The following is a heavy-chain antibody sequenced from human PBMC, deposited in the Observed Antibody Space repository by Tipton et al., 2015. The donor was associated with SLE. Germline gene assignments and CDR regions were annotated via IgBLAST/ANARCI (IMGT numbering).Heavy chain of an antibody. CDR2: IFYTGSA. CDR1: GGSISSHY. J-gene: IGHJ6*03. Sequence: PGLVKPSETLSLTCTVSGGSISSHYWSWIRQTPGKGLEWIGYIFYTGSAKYNPTLLSRVTISVDTSKNQFSLMLSSVTAADTAVYYCATSINWGYYFYMDVWGKGTTVTVSS. D-gene: IGHD7-27*01. CDR3: ATSINWGYYFYMDV. V-gene: IGHV4-59*11.